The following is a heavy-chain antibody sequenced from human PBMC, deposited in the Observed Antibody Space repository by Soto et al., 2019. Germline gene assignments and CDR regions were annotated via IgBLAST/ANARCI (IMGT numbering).Heavy chain of an antibody. J-gene: IGHJ5*01. CDR3: ARAGSSRFESRNWFDP. CDR1: GDSVSSNSAA. CDR2: TYYRSKWYN. Sequence: QSLSLTCAISGDSVSSNSAAWKWIRQSPSRGLEWLGRTYYRSKWYNDYAVSVKSRITINPDTSKNQFSLQLNSVTPEDTAVYYCARAGSSRFESRNWFDPWGPGXLVTFNS. V-gene: IGHV6-1*01. D-gene: IGHD6-13*01.